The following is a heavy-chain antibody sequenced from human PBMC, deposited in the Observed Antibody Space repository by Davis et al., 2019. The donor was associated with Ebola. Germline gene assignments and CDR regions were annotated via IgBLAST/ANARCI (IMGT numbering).Heavy chain of an antibody. V-gene: IGHV3-30-3*01. CDR2: ISYDGSNK. Sequence: GESLKISCAASGFTFSSYAMHWVRQAPGKGLEWVAVISYDGSNKYYADSVKGRFTISRDNSKNTLYLQMNSLRAEDTAVYYCAKGRSIAPDAFDIWGQGTMVTVSS. J-gene: IGHJ3*02. CDR1: GFTFSSYA. D-gene: IGHD6-6*01. CDR3: AKGRSIAPDAFDI.